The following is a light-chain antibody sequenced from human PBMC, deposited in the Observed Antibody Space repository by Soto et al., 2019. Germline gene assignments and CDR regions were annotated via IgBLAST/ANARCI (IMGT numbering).Light chain of an antibody. CDR2: GAS. J-gene: IGKJ1*01. Sequence: EIVLTQSPGTLSLSPGERATLSCRASQSFSSSYLAWYQQKPGQAPRLLIYGASNRATGIPDRFSGSGSGTDFTLTISRLEPEDFAVYYCQQYCSAPAWTFGQGTKGEIK. V-gene: IGKV3-20*01. CDR1: QSFSSSY. CDR3: QQYCSAPAWT.